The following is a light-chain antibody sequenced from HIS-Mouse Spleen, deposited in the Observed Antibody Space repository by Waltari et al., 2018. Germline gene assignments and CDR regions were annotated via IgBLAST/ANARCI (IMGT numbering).Light chain of an antibody. J-gene: IGLJ2*01. V-gene: IGLV1-44*01. CDR2: SNN. CDR3: YSTDSSGNHRV. Sequence: QSVLTQPPSASGTPGQRVTISCSGSSSNIGSNTVNWYQQLPGTAPKILIYSNNQRPSGVPDRFSGSKSGTSASLAISGLQSEDEADYYCYSTDSSGNHRVFGGGTKLTVL. CDR1: SSNIGSNT.